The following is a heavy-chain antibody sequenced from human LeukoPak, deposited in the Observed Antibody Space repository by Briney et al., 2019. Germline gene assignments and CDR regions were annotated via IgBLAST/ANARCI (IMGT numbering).Heavy chain of an antibody. CDR2: IYYSGST. V-gene: IGHV4-39*07. CDR3: ARVGYSGYVDY. J-gene: IGHJ4*02. CDR1: GGSISSSSYY. Sequence: PSETLSLTCTVSGGSISSSSYYWGWIRQPPGKGLEWIGSIYYSGSTYYNPSLKSRVTISVDTSKNQFSLKLSSVTAADTAVYYCARVGYSGYVDYWGQGTLVTVSS. D-gene: IGHD5-12*01.